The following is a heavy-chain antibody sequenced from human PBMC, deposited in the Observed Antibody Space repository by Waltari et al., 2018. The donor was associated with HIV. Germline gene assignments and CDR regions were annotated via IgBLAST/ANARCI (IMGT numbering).Heavy chain of an antibody. J-gene: IGHJ4*02. D-gene: IGHD3-10*01. CDR3: ARGHGHYGSGNYYNSFDY. V-gene: IGHV4-39*07. Sequence: QLQLQKSGPGLVKPSETLSLTCTVPGGSISSRDYYSGWIRRPPNKGLGWIGSIYYSVGTYYNPSLKRRVIISVDTAKKQFSLKLSSVIAADTAVYYCARGHGHYGSGNYYNSFDYWGQGKLVTVSS. CDR2: IYYSVGT. CDR1: GGSISSRDYY.